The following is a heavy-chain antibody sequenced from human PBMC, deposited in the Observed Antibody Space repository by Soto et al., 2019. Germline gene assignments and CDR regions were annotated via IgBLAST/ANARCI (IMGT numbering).Heavy chain of an antibody. CDR3: AAGQSTIAAAGISDY. V-gene: IGHV1-69*01. Sequence: QGLEWMGGIIPIFGTANYAQKFQGRVTITADESTSTAYMELSSLRSEDTAVYYCAAGQSTIAAAGISDYWGQGTLVTVSS. D-gene: IGHD6-13*01. J-gene: IGHJ4*02. CDR2: IIPIFGTA.